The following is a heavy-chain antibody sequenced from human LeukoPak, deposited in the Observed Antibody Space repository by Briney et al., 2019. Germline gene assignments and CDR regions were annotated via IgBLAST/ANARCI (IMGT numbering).Heavy chain of an antibody. CDR2: IYPGESDT. CDR1: GYSFTSYW. V-gene: IGHV5-51*01. CDR3: ARTHSNYMIDY. J-gene: IGHJ4*02. Sequence: GESLKISCKGSGYSFTSYWIGWVRQMRGKGLEWMGIIYPGESDTKYSPSFQGQVTISADKSISTAYLQWGSLKASDTAMYYCARTHSNYMIDYWGQGTLVTVSS. D-gene: IGHD4-11*01.